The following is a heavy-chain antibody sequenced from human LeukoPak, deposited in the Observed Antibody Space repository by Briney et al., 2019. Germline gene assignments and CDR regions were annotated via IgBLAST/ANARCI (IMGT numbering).Heavy chain of an antibody. Sequence: PPGGSLRLSCAASGFTFSSYAMSWVRQAPGKGLEWVSSVTGNGDNTFHADSVKGRFTISRDNSKNMLYLQINSLRAEDTAVYYCAKGQGQLGYCSGGSCSNYGMDVWGQGTTVTVSS. J-gene: IGHJ6*02. CDR2: VTGNGDNT. CDR1: GFTFSSYA. CDR3: AKGQGQLGYCSGGSCSNYGMDV. V-gene: IGHV3-23*01. D-gene: IGHD2-15*01.